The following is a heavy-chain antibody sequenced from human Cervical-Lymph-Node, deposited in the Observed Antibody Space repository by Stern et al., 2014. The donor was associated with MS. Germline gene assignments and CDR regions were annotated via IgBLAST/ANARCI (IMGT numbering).Heavy chain of an antibody. CDR3: ARHYNSFFFQH. CDR1: VGSISSSSYY. Sequence: QLQLQESGPGLVKPSETLSLTCTVSVGSISSSSYYWGWIRQPPGKGLEWIGSIYYRGSTYYTPSLKGRVTISVDTSKTQFSLNLSSVTAADTAVYYCARHYNSFFFQHWGQGTLVTVSS. V-gene: IGHV4-39*01. CDR2: IYYRGST. J-gene: IGHJ1*01. D-gene: IGHD5-24*01.